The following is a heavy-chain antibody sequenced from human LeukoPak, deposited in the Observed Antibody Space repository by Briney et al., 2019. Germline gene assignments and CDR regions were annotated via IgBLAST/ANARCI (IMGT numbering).Heavy chain of an antibody. CDR2: ISSNGGST. Sequence: GGSLRLSCSASGFTFSSYAMHWVRQAPGKGLEYVSAISSNGGSTYYADSVKGRFSISRDNSKSMLYLQMSSLGTEDTAVYHCVKGRAVAGRFDYWGQGTLVTVSS. V-gene: IGHV3-64D*06. J-gene: IGHJ4*02. CDR3: VKGRAVAGRFDY. D-gene: IGHD6-19*01. CDR1: GFTFSSYA.